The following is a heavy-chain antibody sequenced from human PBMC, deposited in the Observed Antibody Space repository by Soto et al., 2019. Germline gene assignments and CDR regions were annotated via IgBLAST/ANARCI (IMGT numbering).Heavy chain of an antibody. D-gene: IGHD5-12*01. J-gene: IGHJ4*02. CDR1: GDSISAYS. V-gene: IGHV4-59*01. CDR3: AREGNLGRWLQPLDF. CDR2: IHYNGNT. Sequence: QVQLQVSAPGLVKPSENLSLTCTVSGDSISAYSWSWVRQPPGKGLEWIGNIHYNGNTKYNPSLKSRVTMSVDTSKYQFSMKLISVTAADTAKYFCAREGNLGRWLQPLDFWGQGTLVTVSS.